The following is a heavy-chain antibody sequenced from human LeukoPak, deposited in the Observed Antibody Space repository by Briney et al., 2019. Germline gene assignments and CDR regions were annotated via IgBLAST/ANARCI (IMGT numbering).Heavy chain of an antibody. J-gene: IGHJ6*03. V-gene: IGHV4-59*08. CDR3: ARHLDGSGTFAHYYYMDV. CDR1: DGSISYYN. CDR2: IHDGSDT. D-gene: IGHD3-10*01. Sequence: LSLTCTVSDGSISYYNWSWIRMPPEEGQWLIGYIHDGSDTIYSPSFQSQVTISVDKSISTAYLQWSCLKASDTAMYYCARHLDGSGTFAHYYYMDVWGKGTTVTISS.